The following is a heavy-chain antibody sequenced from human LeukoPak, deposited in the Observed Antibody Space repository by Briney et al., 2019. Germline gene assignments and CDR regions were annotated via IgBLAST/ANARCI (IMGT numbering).Heavy chain of an antibody. J-gene: IGHJ4*01. CDR1: GGSINSYY. CDR3: TSGGMVSGDY. D-gene: IGHD2-8*01. CDR2: VYYSGST. V-gene: IGHV4-59*01. Sequence: SETLSLTCTVSGGSINSYYWSWIRQPPGKGLEWIGYVYYSGSTNYNPSLKSRVTISRDTSKNQFSLKLRSVTAADTAVYYCTSGGMVSGDYWGHGTLVTVSS.